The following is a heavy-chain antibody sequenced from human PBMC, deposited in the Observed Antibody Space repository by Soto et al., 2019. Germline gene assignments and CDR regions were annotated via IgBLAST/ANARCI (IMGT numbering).Heavy chain of an antibody. CDR3: ARRDYGDYYYYVMDV. CDR2: ISAYNGNT. CDR1: GYTFTSYG. J-gene: IGHJ6*02. D-gene: IGHD4-17*01. V-gene: IGHV1-18*01. Sequence: QVQLVQSGAEVKKPGASVKVSCKASGYTFTSYGISWVRQAPGQGLEWMGWISAYNGNTNYAQKLHGRVTMTTDTSTSTAFMELRRLSSDDTAVYYCARRDYGDYYYYVMDVWGQGTTVTVSS.